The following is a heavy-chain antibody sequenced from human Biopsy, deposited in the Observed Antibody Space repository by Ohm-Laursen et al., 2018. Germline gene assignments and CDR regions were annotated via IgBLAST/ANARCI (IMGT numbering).Heavy chain of an antibody. D-gene: IGHD3-22*01. Sequence: SQTLSLTCTVSGDSISSYYWSWIRQPPGKGPQWIGYVYYTGSTDYNPSLQSRVTISVGTSKNHFSLRLRSVTPADTAIYYCARDRGYYSDRTVPGYFDLWGRGTLVTVSS. CDR1: GDSISSYY. J-gene: IGHJ2*01. CDR2: VYYTGST. CDR3: ARDRGYYSDRTVPGYFDL. V-gene: IGHV4-59*01.